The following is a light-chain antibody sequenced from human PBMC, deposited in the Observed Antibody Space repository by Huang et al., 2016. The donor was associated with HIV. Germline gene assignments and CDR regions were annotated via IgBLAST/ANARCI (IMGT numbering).Light chain of an antibody. CDR3: QQRTKWPPVLT. Sequence: EIVLTQSPATLSLSPVDRATLSCRASQSVGVYLAWYQQKPGQASRLLIFEASNRATGIPDRFSGSGSGTDFTLTIDSLQPDDFAIYYCQQRTKWPPVLTFGGGTRVEIK. CDR2: EAS. J-gene: IGKJ4*01. CDR1: QSVGVY. V-gene: IGKV3-11*01.